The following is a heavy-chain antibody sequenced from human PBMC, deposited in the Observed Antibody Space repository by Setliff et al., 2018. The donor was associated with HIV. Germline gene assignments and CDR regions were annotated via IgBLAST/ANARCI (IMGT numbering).Heavy chain of an antibody. D-gene: IGHD3-10*01. CDR1: GGSFMGYY. CDR2: INHSGNT. Sequence: SETLSLTCAVYGGSFMGYYWNWIRQPPGKGLEWIGEINHSGNTNSNPSLKSRVTISVDTSKNQFSLKLSSVTAADTAVYYCASLMYYYGSGSYKVFDYWGQGTLVTVSS. J-gene: IGHJ4*02. CDR3: ASLMYYYGSGSYKVFDY. V-gene: IGHV4-34*01.